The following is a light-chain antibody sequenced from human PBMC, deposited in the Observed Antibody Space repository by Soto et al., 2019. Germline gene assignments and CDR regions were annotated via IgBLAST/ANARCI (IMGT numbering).Light chain of an antibody. V-gene: IGKV3-20*01. J-gene: IGKJ4*01. CDR2: SAS. Sequence: VFKQPPGTLSLTSGERATLSCRASQSISGTYLAWYQQKPGQSPRLLIYSASTRAPGIPDRFSGSGSGTDFTLTISRLEPEDFAVYYCQQYGSSPLTFGGGTKVDI. CDR1: QSISGTY. CDR3: QQYGSSPLT.